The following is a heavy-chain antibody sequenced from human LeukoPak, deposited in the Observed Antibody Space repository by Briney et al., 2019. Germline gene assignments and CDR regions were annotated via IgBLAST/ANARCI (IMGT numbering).Heavy chain of an antibody. V-gene: IGHV3-30*02. D-gene: IGHD5-18*01. CDR2: IRYDGTEQ. CDR1: GFTFSSYG. Sequence: GGSLRLSCAASGFTFSSYGMHWVRQAPGTGLEWLTFIRYDGTEQYYPDSVKGRFTVSRDNSKNTLYLQMNSLRAEDTAVYYCAKGYSYGFDYWGRGILVTVSS. CDR3: AKGYSYGFDY. J-gene: IGHJ4*02.